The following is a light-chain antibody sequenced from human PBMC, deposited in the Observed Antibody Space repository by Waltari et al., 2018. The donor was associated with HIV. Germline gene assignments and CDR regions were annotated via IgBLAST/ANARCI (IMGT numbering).Light chain of an antibody. CDR3: MQTLQTPWT. CDR2: LGS. J-gene: IGKJ1*01. Sequence: DIVMTQSPLSLPVTPGEPASISCRSSQSLMHSIGYNYVDWYLQKPGQSPQVLIYLGSNRASGVPDRFSGSVSGTDFTLKISRVEPEDVGVYYCMQTLQTPWTFGQGTKVEIE. V-gene: IGKV2-28*01. CDR1: QSLMHSIGYNY.